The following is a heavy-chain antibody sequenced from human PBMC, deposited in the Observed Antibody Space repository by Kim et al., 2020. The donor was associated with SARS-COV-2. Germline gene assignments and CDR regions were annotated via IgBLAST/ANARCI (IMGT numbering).Heavy chain of an antibody. V-gene: IGHV3-30*09. Sequence: GGSLRLSCAASGFPFRRYAMHWVRQAPGKGLDWLAVISYDGSNRYYADSVKGRSDIARDNSKNTLYLQMNSLGTDDTAVYFCARDLGSCVAAAGTGGMDVWGEGTTVIVSS. J-gene: IGHJ6*04. D-gene: IGHD6-13*01. CDR1: GFPFRRYA. CDR3: ARDLGSCVAAAGTGGMDV. CDR2: ISYDGSNR.